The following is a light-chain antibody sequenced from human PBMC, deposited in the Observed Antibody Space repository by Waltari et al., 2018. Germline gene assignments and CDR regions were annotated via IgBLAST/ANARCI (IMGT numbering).Light chain of an antibody. CDR2: GAA. J-gene: IGKJ2*02. CDR1: QSVSSD. Sequence: EIVMTQSPATLSVSPGERATLSCRASQSVSSDLAWYQQKPGQAPRLLIYGAATRATGIPARFSGSGSATEFTLTISSLQSEDFATYFCQQTYSALCCTFGQGTKLEIK. CDR3: QQTYSALCCT. V-gene: IGKV3-15*01.